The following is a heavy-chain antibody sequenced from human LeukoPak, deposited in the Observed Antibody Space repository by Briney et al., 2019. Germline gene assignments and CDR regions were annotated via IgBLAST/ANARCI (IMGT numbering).Heavy chain of an antibody. Sequence: SQTLSLTCAISGDSVSSNSAAWNWIRQSPSRGLEWLGRTYYKSKRYNDYAVSVKSRITINPDTSKNRFSLQLNSVTPEDTAVYYCARAGVDYYDSSGYPIYYFDPWGQGTLVTVSS. V-gene: IGHV6-1*01. D-gene: IGHD3-22*01. J-gene: IGHJ5*02. CDR3: ARAGVDYYDSSGYPIYYFDP. CDR2: TYYKSKRYN. CDR1: GDSVSSNSAA.